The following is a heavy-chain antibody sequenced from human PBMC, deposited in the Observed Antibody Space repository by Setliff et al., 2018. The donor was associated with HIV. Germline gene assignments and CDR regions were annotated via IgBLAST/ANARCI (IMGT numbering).Heavy chain of an antibody. CDR3: ARSDNFWSAESSFDY. CDR1: GGSISSYY. V-gene: IGHV4-59*01. D-gene: IGHD3-3*01. CDR2: IYYGST. J-gene: IGHJ4*02. Sequence: PSETLSLTCTVSGGSISSYYWSWIRQPPGKGLEWIGYIYYGSTNYNPSLRSRVTISVDTSKNQFSLNLSSVTAADTAVYYCARSDNFWSAESSFDYWGQGTLVTSPQ.